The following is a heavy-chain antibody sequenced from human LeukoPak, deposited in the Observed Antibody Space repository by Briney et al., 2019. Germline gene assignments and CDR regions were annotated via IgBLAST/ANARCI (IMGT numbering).Heavy chain of an antibody. Sequence: GGSLRLSCSASGFTFSSYAMMWVRQAPGNGLEYVSAINNNGDDTYYADSVEGRFSISRDYSKNTLYFRMSSLRPEDTSVYYCVKGVDCSGPRCSLGMDHWGQGTLVTVSS. CDR2: INNNGDDT. V-gene: IGHV3-64*05. J-gene: IGHJ4*02. CDR1: GFTFSSYA. CDR3: VKGVDCSGPRCSLGMDH. D-gene: IGHD2-2*01.